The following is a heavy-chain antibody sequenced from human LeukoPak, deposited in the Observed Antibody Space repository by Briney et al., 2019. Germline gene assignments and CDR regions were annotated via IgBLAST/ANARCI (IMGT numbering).Heavy chain of an antibody. CDR2: IYHGDSDT. CDR1: GYSLTSYW. CDR3: ARHRSHCSSTSCYVDWFDP. V-gene: IGHV5-51*01. J-gene: IGHJ5*02. Sequence: GESLKISCKGSGYSLTSYWIGWVRQMPGKGLEWMGIIYHGDSDTRYSPSFQGQVTISADKSISTAYLQWSSLKASDTAMYYCARHRSHCSSTSCYVDWFDPWGQGTLVTVSS. D-gene: IGHD2-2*01.